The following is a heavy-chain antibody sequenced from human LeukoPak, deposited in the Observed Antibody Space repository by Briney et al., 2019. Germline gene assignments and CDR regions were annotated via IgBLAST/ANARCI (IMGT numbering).Heavy chain of an antibody. CDR1: GGSISSGGYY. CDR3: ARGGGTRANWGSLDY. J-gene: IGHJ4*02. V-gene: IGHV4-31*03. D-gene: IGHD7-27*01. Sequence: SQALSLTCTVSGGSISSGGYYWNWIRQHPGKGLEWIGYIYYSGSTYYNPSLKSRVTTSVDTSKNQFSLNLSSVTAADAAVYYCARGGGTRANWGSLDYWGQGTLVTVSS. CDR2: IYYSGST.